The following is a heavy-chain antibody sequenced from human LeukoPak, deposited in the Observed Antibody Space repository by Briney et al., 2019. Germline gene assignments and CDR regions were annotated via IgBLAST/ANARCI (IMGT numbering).Heavy chain of an antibody. CDR2: IYYSGST. D-gene: IGHD1-1*01. Sequence: SETLSLTCTVSGGSISSYYWSWIRQPPGKGLEWIGYIYYSGSTNYNPSLKSRVTISVDTSKNQFSLKLSSVTAADTAVYYCARHVGKYYYYYGMDVWGQGTTVTVSS. CDR3: ARHVGKYYYYYGMDV. V-gene: IGHV4-59*08. CDR1: GGSISSYY. J-gene: IGHJ6*02.